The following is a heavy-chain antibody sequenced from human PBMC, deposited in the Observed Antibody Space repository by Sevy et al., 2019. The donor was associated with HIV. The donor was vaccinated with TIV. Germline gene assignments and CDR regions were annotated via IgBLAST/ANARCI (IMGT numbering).Heavy chain of an antibody. CDR1: GYTFTSYD. CDR3: ASSFYDYVWAENWFDP. Sequence: ASVEVSCKASGYTFTSYDINWVRQATGQGLECMGWMNPNSGNTGYAQKFQGRVTMTRNTSISTAYMELSSLRSEDTAVYYCASSFYDYVWAENWFDPWGQGTLVTVSS. V-gene: IGHV1-8*01. J-gene: IGHJ5*02. D-gene: IGHD3-16*01. CDR2: MNPNSGNT.